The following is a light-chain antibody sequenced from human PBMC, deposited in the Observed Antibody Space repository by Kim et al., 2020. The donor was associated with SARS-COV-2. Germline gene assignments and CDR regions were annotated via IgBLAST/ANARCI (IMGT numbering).Light chain of an antibody. CDR2: STS. CDR1: TGAVTSGYY. J-gene: IGLJ3*02. V-gene: IGLV7-43*01. CDR3: LLYYGGTWV. Sequence: QAVVTQEPSLTVSPGGTVTLTCASSTGAVTSGYYPNWFQQKPGQAPRALISSTSKKHSWTPARFSGSLLGGKAALTLSGVQPEDEAEYYCLLYYGGTWVFGGGTQLTVL.